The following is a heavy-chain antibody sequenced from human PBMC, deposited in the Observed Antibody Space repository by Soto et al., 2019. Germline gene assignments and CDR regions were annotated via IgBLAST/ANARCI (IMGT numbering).Heavy chain of an antibody. Sequence: GGSLRLSCAASGFTFSSYAMSWVRQAPGKGLEWVSAISGSGGSTYYADSVKGRFTISRDNSKNTLYLQMNSLRAEDTAVYYCAKARDPYGDYVPYYYGMDVWGQGTTVTVSS. V-gene: IGHV3-23*01. CDR2: ISGSGGST. CDR3: AKARDPYGDYVPYYYGMDV. CDR1: GFTFSSYA. D-gene: IGHD4-17*01. J-gene: IGHJ6*02.